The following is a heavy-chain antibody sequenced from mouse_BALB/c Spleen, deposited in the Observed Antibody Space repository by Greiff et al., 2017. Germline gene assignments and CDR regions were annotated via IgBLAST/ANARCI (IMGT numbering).Heavy chain of an antibody. D-gene: IGHD2-4*01. Sequence: VQLQQSGPELVRPGVSVKISCKGSGYTFTDYAMHCVKQSHAKSLEWIGVISTYYGNTNYNQKFKGKATMTVDKSSSTAYMELARLTSEDSAIYYCAREGNYDYAAGYFDYWGQGTTLTVSA. J-gene: IGHJ2*01. CDR3: AREGNYDYAAGYFDY. CDR1: GYTFTDYA. CDR2: ISTYYGNT. V-gene: IGHV1-67*01.